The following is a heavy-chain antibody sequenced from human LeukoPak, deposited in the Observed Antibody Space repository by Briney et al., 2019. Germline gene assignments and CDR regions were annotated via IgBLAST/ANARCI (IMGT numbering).Heavy chain of an antibody. CDR1: GGSISSYY. V-gene: IGHV4-4*07. Sequence: SETLSLTCTVSGGSISSYYWSWIRQPAGKGLEWIGRINTSGSSNYNPSLRSRVTMSVDTSKNQFSLNLSSVTAADTAVYYCAKDLSWWAAADHWGQGALVTVAS. CDR2: INTSGSS. CDR3: AKDLSWWAAADH. D-gene: IGHD2-15*01. J-gene: IGHJ1*01.